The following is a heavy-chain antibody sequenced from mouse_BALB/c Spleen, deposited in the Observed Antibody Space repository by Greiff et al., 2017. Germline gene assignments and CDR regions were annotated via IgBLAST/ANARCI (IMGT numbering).Heavy chain of an antibody. CDR2: IWRGGST. CDR3: AKGDGSSPAWFAY. D-gene: IGHD1-1*01. V-gene: IGHV2-5-1*01. J-gene: IGHJ3*01. CDR1: GFSLTSYG. Sequence: QVQLQQSGPSLVQPSQSLSITCTVSGFSLTSYGVHWVRQSPGKGLEWLGVIWRGGSTDYNAAFMSRLSITKDNSKSQVFFKTNSLQADDTAIYYCAKGDGSSPAWFAYWGQGTLVTVSA.